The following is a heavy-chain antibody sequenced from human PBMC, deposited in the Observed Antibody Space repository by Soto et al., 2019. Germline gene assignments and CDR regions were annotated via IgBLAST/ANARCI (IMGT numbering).Heavy chain of an antibody. CDR3: ATSGIVGAAPGGSY. Sequence: ASVKVSCKASGYTFTSYAMHWVRQAPGQRLEWMGWINAGNGNTKYSQKFQGRVTITRDTSASTAYMELSSLRSEDTAVYYCATSGIVGAAPGGSYWGQGTLVTVPQ. J-gene: IGHJ4*02. D-gene: IGHD1-26*01. CDR2: INAGNGNT. V-gene: IGHV1-3*01. CDR1: GYTFTSYA.